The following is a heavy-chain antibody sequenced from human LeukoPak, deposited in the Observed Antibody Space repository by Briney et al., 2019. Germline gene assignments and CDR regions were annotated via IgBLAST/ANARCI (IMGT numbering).Heavy chain of an antibody. V-gene: IGHV4-34*01. Sequence: SETLSLTCAIYSESFSGYFWSWIRQPPGKGLEWIGEINYSGSTNYNPSLKSRVTISVDTSKNQFSLKLSSVTAADTAVYYCARGRAGSYYYMDVWGKGTTVTVSS. CDR1: SESFSGYF. D-gene: IGHD2-15*01. J-gene: IGHJ6*03. CDR3: ARGRAGSYYYMDV. CDR2: INYSGST.